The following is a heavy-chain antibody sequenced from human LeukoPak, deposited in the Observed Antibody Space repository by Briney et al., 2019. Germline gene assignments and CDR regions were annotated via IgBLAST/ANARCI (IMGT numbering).Heavy chain of an antibody. J-gene: IGHJ4*02. CDR3: ARGGRDGYNSPHFDY. Sequence: PGGSLRLSCAASGFTFSSNYMSWVRQAPGKGLEWVSVIYSGGSTYHADSVKGRFTISRHNSKNTLYLQMNSLRAEDTAVYYCARGGRDGYNSPHFDYWGQGTLVTVSS. CDR1: GFTFSSNY. CDR2: IYSGGST. D-gene: IGHD5-24*01. V-gene: IGHV3-53*04.